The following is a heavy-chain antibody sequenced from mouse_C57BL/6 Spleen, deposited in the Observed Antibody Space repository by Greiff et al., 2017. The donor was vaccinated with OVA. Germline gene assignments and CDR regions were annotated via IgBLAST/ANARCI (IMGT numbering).Heavy chain of an antibody. J-gene: IGHJ2*01. Sequence: QVQLKQPGAELVKPGASVKLSCKASGYTFTSYWMHWVKQRPGQGLEWIGMIHPNSGSTNYNEKFKSKATLTVDKSSSTAYMQLSSLTSEDSAVYYCATNWEEDYFDYWGQGTTLTVSS. CDR1: GYTFTSYW. CDR2: IHPNSGST. V-gene: IGHV1-64*01. D-gene: IGHD4-1*01. CDR3: ATNWEEDYFDY.